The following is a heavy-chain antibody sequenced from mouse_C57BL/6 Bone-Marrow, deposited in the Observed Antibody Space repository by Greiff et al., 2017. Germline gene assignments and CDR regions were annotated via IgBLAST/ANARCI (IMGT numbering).Heavy chain of an antibody. CDR3: AGEGVTVVEGNYAMDY. V-gene: IGHV1-55*01. CDR2: IYPGSGST. D-gene: IGHD1-1*01. Sequence: VQLQQPGAELVKPGASVKMSCKASGYTFTSYWITWVKQRPGQGLEWIGDIYPGSGSTNYNEKFKSKATLTVDTSSSTAYMQLSSLTSENSAVYYCAGEGVTVVEGNYAMDYWGQGTAVTVSS. J-gene: IGHJ4*01. CDR1: GYTFTSYW.